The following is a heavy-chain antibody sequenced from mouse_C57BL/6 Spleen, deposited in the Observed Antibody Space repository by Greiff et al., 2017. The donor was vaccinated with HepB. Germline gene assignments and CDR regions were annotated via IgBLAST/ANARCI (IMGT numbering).Heavy chain of an antibody. CDR3: ARSGLHYYFDY. CDR2: INPNNGGT. D-gene: IGHD2-13*01. V-gene: IGHV1-18*01. J-gene: IGHJ2*01. CDR1: EYTSPDYN. Sequence: EVQLQQSGPELVKPGASVKIPCKASEYTSPDYNMAWVKQSNEKSLKWIGDINPNNGGTTYTQKFKGKATLTVDKSSSTAYMELRSLTSEDTAVYYCARSGLHYYFDYWGQGTTLTVSS.